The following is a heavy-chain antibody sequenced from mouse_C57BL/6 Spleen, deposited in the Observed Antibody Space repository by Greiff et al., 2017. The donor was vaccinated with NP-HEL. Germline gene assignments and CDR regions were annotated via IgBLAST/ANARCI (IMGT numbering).Heavy chain of an antibody. CDR2: IDPSDSYT. CDR3: ARGTYYVSSYYAMDY. CDR1: GYTFTSYW. V-gene: IGHV1-69*01. Sequence: VQLQQSGAELVMPGASVKLSCKASGYTFTSYWMHWVKQRPGQGLEWIGEIDPSDSYTNYNQKFKGKSTLTVDNSSSTAYMQLSSLTSEDSAVYYCARGTYYVSSYYAMDYWGQGTSVTVSS. J-gene: IGHJ4*01. D-gene: IGHD1-1*01.